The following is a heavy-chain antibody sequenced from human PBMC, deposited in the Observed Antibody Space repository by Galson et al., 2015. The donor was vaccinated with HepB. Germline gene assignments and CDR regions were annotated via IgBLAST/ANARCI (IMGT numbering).Heavy chain of an antibody. CDR3: AAKITIFGVTRKPLKTYYYYGMVV. D-gene: IGHD3-3*01. V-gene: IGHV1-69*13. J-gene: IGHJ6*02. CDR1: VGTFSRYT. Sequence: SVKVSCKASVGTFSRYTISWVRQAPRQGLEWMGGITPIFGTANYAQKFQGRVTITADESTSTAYIELSSLRSEDTAVYYCAAKITIFGVTRKPLKTYYYYGMVVWGQGTTVTVCS. CDR2: ITPIFGTA.